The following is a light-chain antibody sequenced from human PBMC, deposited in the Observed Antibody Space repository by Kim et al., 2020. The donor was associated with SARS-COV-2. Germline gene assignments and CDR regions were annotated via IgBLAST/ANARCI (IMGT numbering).Light chain of an antibody. CDR2: GAS. V-gene: IGKV3-20*01. Sequence: EIVLTQSPGTLSLSPGERATLSCRASQGVSGSYLAWYQQKPGQAPRLLIYGASSRATGFPDRFSGSGSGTDFTLTISRLEPEDFAVYYCQQYVSSPYTFGQGTKLGI. J-gene: IGKJ2*01. CDR3: QQYVSSPYT. CDR1: QGVSGSY.